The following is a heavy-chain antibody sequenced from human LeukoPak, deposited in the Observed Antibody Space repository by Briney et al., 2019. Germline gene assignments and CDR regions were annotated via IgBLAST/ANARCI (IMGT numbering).Heavy chain of an antibody. CDR2: IIPIFGTA. J-gene: IGHJ4*02. V-gene: IGHV1-69*13. D-gene: IGHD3-22*01. CDR1: GGTFSSYA. Sequence: SVKVSCKASGGTFSSYAISWVRQAPGQGLEWMGGIIPIFGTANYAQKFQGRVAITAEESTSTAYMELSSLRSEDTAVYYCASHYYDSSGYYYGSDYWGQGTLVTVSS. CDR3: ASHYYDSSGYYYGSDY.